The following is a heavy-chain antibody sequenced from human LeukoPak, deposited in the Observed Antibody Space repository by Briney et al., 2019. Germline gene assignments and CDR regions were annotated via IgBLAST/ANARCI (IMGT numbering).Heavy chain of an antibody. CDR2: IYPGDSDA. Sequence: GESLKISCKGSGYSFTNYWIGWVRQMPGKGLKWMGIIYPGDSDARYSPSFQGQVTISADKSISTAYLQWSSLKASDTAMYYCARRGSDDSSDDAFDIWGQGTMVTVSS. CDR1: GYSFTNYW. D-gene: IGHD3-22*01. V-gene: IGHV5-51*01. J-gene: IGHJ3*02. CDR3: ARRGSDDSSDDAFDI.